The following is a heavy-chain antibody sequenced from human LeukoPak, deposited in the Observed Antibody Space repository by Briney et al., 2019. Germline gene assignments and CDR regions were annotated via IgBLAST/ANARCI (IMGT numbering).Heavy chain of an antibody. J-gene: IGHJ5*02. CDR1: GGTFSSYA. Sequence: ASVQVSCQASGGTFSSYAISWVRPAPGQGLGWMGRSIPIFGIANYAQKFQGRVTITADKSTSTAYMELSSLRSEDTAVYYCARGMVATVTRHNNWFDPWGQGTLVTVSS. CDR3: ARGMVATVTRHNNWFDP. CDR2: SIPIFGIA. V-gene: IGHV1-69*04. D-gene: IGHD5-12*01.